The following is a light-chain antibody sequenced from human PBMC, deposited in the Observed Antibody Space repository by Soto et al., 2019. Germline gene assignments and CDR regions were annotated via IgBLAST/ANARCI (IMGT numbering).Light chain of an antibody. Sequence: DIQMTQSPSTLSASVGDRVTITCRASQSISRSLAWYQQKPGKAPNLLIYDASSLEGGVPSRFSGSGFGTEFTLTITNLPPADFATYYCQQYSDFLIIFGPGTTVDFK. CDR2: DAS. CDR1: QSISRS. V-gene: IGKV1-5*01. CDR3: QQYSDFLII. J-gene: IGKJ3*01.